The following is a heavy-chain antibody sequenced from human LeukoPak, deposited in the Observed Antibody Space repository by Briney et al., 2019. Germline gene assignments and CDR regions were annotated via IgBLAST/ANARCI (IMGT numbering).Heavy chain of an antibody. V-gene: IGHV4-38-2*01. D-gene: IGHD3-16*01. CDR1: GYSISSGYY. CDR2: IYHSGST. Sequence: PSETLSLTCAVSGYSISSGYYWGWIRQPPGKGLEWIGSIYHSGSTYYNPSLKSRVTISVDTSKNQFSLKLSSVTAADTAVYYCAGLRFGGGDYYFDYWGQGTLVTVSS. J-gene: IGHJ4*02. CDR3: AGLRFGGGDYYFDY.